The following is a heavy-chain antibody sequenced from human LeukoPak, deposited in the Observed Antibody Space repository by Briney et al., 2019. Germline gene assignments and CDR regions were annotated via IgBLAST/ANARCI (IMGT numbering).Heavy chain of an antibody. D-gene: IGHD2-15*01. V-gene: IGHV1-8*03. Sequence: ASVKVSCKASGYTFTGYDINWVRQATGQGLEWMGWMNPNSGNTGYAQKFQGRVTITRNTSISTAYMELSSLISEDTAVYYCARRDCSGGTCRTRTFDYWGQGTLVTVSS. CDR3: ARRDCSGGTCRTRTFDY. CDR1: GYTFTGYD. CDR2: MNPNSGNT. J-gene: IGHJ4*02.